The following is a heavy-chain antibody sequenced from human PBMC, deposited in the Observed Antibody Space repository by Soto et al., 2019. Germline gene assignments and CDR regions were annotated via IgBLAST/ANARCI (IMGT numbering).Heavy chain of an antibody. Sequence: SETLSLTCTVSGGSVSSGSYYWSWIRQPPRKGLEWIGYIYYSGSTNYNPSLKSRVTISVDTSKNQFSLKLSSVTAADTAVYYCATQILYCSGGSCQNWFDPWGQGTLVTVSS. CDR1: GGSVSSGSYY. CDR3: ATQILYCSGGSCQNWFDP. V-gene: IGHV4-61*01. J-gene: IGHJ5*02. D-gene: IGHD2-15*01. CDR2: IYYSGST.